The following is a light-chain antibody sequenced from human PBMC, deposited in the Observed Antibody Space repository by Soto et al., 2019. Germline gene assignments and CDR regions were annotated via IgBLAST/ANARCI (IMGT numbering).Light chain of an antibody. V-gene: IGKV3-11*01. Sequence: EIVLTQSPATLSLSPGERATLTCRTSQSVSSFLGWYQQKPGQAPRLLIYEASKRATGLPARFSGSGSGTDFTLTISSLEPEDSAVYYCQQRSHWPPYTFGQGTKLEIK. CDR1: QSVSSF. CDR3: QQRSHWPPYT. CDR2: EAS. J-gene: IGKJ2*01.